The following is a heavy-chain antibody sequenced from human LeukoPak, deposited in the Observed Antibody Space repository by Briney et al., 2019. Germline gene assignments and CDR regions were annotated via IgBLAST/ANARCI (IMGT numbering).Heavy chain of an antibody. V-gene: IGHV4-39*07. CDR3: ARVRYYYESSGYYLDAFDT. CDR1: GDSVSSSTYC. CDR2: IYYSGST. Sequence: PSETLSLTCTVSGDSVSSSTYCWGWIRQPPGKGLEWIGSIYYSGSTYYNPSLKSRVTISVDTSKNQFSLKLSSVTAADTAVYYCARVRYYYESSGYYLDAFDTWGQGTMVTVSS. J-gene: IGHJ3*02. D-gene: IGHD3-22*01.